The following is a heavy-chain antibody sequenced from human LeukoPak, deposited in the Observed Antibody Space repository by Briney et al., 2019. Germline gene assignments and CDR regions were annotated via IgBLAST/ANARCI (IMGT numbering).Heavy chain of an antibody. CDR2: IYYSGST. V-gene: IGHV4-61*01. CDR3: ARHVAAGELLDWFDP. J-gene: IGHJ5*02. Sequence: PSQTLSLTCTVSGGSISSGNSYWSWIRQPPGKGLEWIGYIYYSGSTNYNPSLKSRVTISVDTSKNQFSLKLSSVTAADTAVYYCARHVAAGELLDWFDPWGQGTLVTVSS. D-gene: IGHD1-26*01. CDR1: GGSISSGNSY.